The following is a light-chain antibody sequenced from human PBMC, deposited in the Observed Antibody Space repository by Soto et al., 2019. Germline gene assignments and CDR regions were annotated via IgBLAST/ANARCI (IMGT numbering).Light chain of an antibody. CDR3: LQDSNYPLT. V-gene: IGKV1-5*01. CDR2: DAS. Sequence: DIQMTQSPSTLSASVGDRVTITCQASQSISSWLAWYQQKPGKAPKLLIYDASSLESGVPSRFSGGGSGTDFTLTSSGLQPEDFATYYCLQDSNYPLTFGGGTKVDIK. J-gene: IGKJ4*01. CDR1: QSISSW.